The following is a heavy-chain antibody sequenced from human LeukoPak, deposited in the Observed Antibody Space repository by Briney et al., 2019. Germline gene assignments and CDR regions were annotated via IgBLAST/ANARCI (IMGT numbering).Heavy chain of an antibody. J-gene: IGHJ2*01. CDR2: IDPSDSYI. Sequence: RGEALKISCKGSRYRFSSYWIIWVRQMPGKGLEWMVRIDPSDSYINYSPSFQDHVTISADKSISTAYLQWSSLKASDTAMYYCARVAVDQATPYSAWYFDLWGRGTLVTVSS. CDR3: ARVAVDQATPYSAWYFDL. CDR1: RYRFSSYW. D-gene: IGHD5-24*01. V-gene: IGHV5-10-1*01.